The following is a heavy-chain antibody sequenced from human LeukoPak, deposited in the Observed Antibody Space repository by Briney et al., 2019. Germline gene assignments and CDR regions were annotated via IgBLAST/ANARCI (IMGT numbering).Heavy chain of an antibody. CDR1: GGSISSYY. D-gene: IGHD3-16*02. J-gene: IGHJ4*02. Sequence: SETLSLTCTVSGGSISSYYWSWIRQPAGKGLEWIGRIYTSGSTNYNPSLKSRVTMSVDTSKNQFSLKLSPVTAADTAVYYCARGVTGHYDYVWGSYRYAPFDYWGQGTLVTVSS. CDR2: IYTSGST. V-gene: IGHV4-4*07. CDR3: ARGVTGHYDYVWGSYRYAPFDY.